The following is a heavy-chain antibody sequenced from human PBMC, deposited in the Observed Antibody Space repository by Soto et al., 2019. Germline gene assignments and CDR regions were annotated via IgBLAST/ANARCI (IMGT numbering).Heavy chain of an antibody. CDR1: GFSLSTSGVG. CDR2: IYWDDDK. Sequence: QITLKESGPTLVKPTQTLTLTCTFSGFSLSTSGVGVGWIRQPPGKALEWLALIYWDDDKRYSPSLKSRLTITKDTSKNHVVLTMTNMDPVDTATSSCAHGSAGTVLGEWGQGTLVTVSS. CDR3: AHGSAGTVLGE. V-gene: IGHV2-5*02. D-gene: IGHD6-19*01. J-gene: IGHJ4*02.